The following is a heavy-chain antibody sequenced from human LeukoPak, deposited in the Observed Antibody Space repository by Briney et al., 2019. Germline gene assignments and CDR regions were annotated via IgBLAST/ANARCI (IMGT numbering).Heavy chain of an antibody. CDR3: GGGGGLAV. CDR1: GFTFSSYW. J-gene: IGHJ6*03. Sequence: GGFLRLSCAASGFTFSSYWMNWARQAPGKGLEWVASINHNGNVNYYVDSVKGRFTISKDNAKNSLYLQMSNLRAEDTAVYFCGGGGGLAVWGKGATVTVS. CDR2: INHNGNVN. V-gene: IGHV3-7*03. D-gene: IGHD2-15*01.